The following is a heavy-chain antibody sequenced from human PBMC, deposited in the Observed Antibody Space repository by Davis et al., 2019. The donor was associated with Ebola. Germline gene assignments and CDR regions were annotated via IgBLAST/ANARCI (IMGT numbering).Heavy chain of an antibody. CDR1: GGTFSSYT. D-gene: IGHD1-14*01. CDR2: MNPHSGGT. J-gene: IGHJ4*02. V-gene: IGHV1-2*06. CDR3: ATPTTKGFDY. Sequence: AASVKVSCKASGGTFSSYTISWVRQAPGQGLEWMGRMNPHSGGTNYAQKFQGRVTMITDTSISTAYMELSRLRSDDTAVYYCATPTTKGFDYWGQGTLVTVSS.